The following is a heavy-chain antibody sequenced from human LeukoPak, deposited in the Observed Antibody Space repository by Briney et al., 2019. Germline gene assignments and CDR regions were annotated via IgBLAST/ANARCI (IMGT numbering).Heavy chain of an antibody. V-gene: IGHV3-74*01. CDR3: ASFSLGGD. D-gene: IGHD2-21*01. CDR2: INSDGSST. Sequence: GGSLRLSCAASGFTFSSYAMSWVRQAPGKGLVWVSRINSDGSSTRYADSVKGRFTISRDNAKNTLSLQMDSLRADDTAVYYCASFSLGGDWGQGTLVTVSS. CDR1: GFTFSSYA. J-gene: IGHJ4*02.